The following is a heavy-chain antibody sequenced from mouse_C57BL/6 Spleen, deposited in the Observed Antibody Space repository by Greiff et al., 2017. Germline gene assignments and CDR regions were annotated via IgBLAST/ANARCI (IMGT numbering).Heavy chain of an antibody. J-gene: IGHJ3*01. CDR3: ARSEGYGYHFAY. Sequence: VQLQQSGPELVKPGASVKISCKASGYTFTDYYMNWVKQSHGKSLEWIGDINPNNGGTSYNQKFKGKATLTVDKSSSTAYMELRSLTSEDSAVYYCARSEGYGYHFAYWGQGTLVTVSA. D-gene: IGHD2-2*01. CDR2: INPNNGGT. CDR1: GYTFTDYY. V-gene: IGHV1-26*01.